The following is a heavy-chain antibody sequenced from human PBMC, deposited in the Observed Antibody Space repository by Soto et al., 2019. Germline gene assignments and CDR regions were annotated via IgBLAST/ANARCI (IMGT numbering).Heavy chain of an antibody. D-gene: IGHD6-13*01. CDR3: ARQRTYSSSWYDY. J-gene: IGHJ4*02. Sequence: QVQLQESGPGLVKPSETLSLTCTVSGGSISNYYWTWIRQPAGKGLEWIGRIYTSVTTNYNPSLKSRVTMSIDTSKNQFSLRLSSVTAADTALYYCARQRTYSSSWYDYWGQGTLVTVSS. CDR2: IYTSVTT. CDR1: GGSISNYY. V-gene: IGHV4-4*07.